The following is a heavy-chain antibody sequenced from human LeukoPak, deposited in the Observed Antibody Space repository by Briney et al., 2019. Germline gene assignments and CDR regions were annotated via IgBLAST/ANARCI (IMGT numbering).Heavy chain of an antibody. Sequence: GGSLRLSCAASGFTFSRNWMHWVRQAPGKGLVWVSRINSDGNFTRNADSVKGRFTISRDNAKNTLYLQMNSPRAEDTAVYYCARESYSTLRFDYWGQGTLVTVSS. D-gene: IGHD4-11*01. CDR2: INSDGNFT. V-gene: IGHV3-74*01. CDR3: ARESYSTLRFDY. J-gene: IGHJ4*02. CDR1: GFTFSRNW.